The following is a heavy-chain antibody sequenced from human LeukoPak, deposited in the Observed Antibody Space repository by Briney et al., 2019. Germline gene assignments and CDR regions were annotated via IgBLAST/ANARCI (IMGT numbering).Heavy chain of an antibody. CDR1: GFTFSSYS. V-gene: IGHV3-48*01. J-gene: IGHJ4*02. CDR3: VRDLHWGFDY. D-gene: IGHD7-27*01. Sequence: GGSLRLSCTASGFTFSSYSMNWVRQAPGKGLEGISYIRTSPNTIYYPDSVKGRFTISRDDAKNSLYLQMNSLTAEDTAVYYCVRDLHWGFDYWGQGTQVTVSS. CDR2: IRTSPNTI.